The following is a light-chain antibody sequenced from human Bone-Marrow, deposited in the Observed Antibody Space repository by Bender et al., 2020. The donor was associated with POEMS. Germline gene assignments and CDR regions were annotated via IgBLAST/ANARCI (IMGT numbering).Light chain of an antibody. J-gene: IGLJ2*01. CDR1: SSDVGMFNL. Sequence: QSALTQPASVSGSPGQSITISCTGTSSDVGMFNLVSWYQQHPGKAPKLMIYGGSKRPSGVSDRFSGSNSGNTASLTISGLQAEDEADYHCQSYDSSVTAVVFGGGTKLTVL. CDR3: QSYDSSVTAVV. V-gene: IGLV2-14*02. CDR2: GGS.